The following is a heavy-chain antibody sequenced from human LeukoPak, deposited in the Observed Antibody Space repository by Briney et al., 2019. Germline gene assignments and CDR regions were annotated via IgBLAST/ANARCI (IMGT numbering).Heavy chain of an antibody. CDR3: ARGWGSGNNLYNWFDP. V-gene: IGHV3-66*01. Sequence: GGSLRLSCAASGFTFSSYSMNWVRQAPGKGLEWVSVIYSGGSTYYADSVKGRSTISRDNSKNTLYLQMNSLRAEDTAVYYCARGWGSGNNLYNWFDPWGQGTLVTVSS. CDR1: GFTFSSYS. CDR2: IYSGGST. J-gene: IGHJ5*02. D-gene: IGHD3-10*01.